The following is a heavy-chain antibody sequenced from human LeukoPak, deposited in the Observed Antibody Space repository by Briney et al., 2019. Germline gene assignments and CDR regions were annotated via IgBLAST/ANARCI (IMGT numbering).Heavy chain of an antibody. CDR3: AREDTAMVPGRVFYGMDV. J-gene: IGHJ6*02. Sequence: GGSLRLFCGASGFTFSSNYMSWVRQAPGKGLEWVSVMYSGGSTYYSDSVKGRFTIARDNSKNTLYLQMNSLRAEDTAVYYCAREDTAMVPGRVFYGMDVWGQGTTVTVSS. D-gene: IGHD5-18*01. CDR2: MYSGGST. CDR1: GFTFSSNY. V-gene: IGHV3-66*02.